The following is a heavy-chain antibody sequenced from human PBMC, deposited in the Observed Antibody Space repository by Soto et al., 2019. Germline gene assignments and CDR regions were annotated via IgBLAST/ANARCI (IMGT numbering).Heavy chain of an antibody. J-gene: IGHJ4*03. CDR2: IVVGSGNT. V-gene: IGHV1-58*01. CDR3: AAAPDGGPCVDF. Sequence: SVKGSRKAAGFTYSRAAGHWRRHARGQRLEWIGWIVVGSGNTNYAQKFQERVTITRGMSTSTAYMELSSLRSEDTAVYYCAAAPDGGPCVDFSGEGTLVTVSS. D-gene: IGHD2-15*01. CDR1: GFTYSRAA.